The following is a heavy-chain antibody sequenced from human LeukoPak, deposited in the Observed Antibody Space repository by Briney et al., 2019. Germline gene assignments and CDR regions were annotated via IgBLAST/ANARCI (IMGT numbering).Heavy chain of an antibody. V-gene: IGHV3-21*01. J-gene: IGHJ4*02. CDR3: AREWELSDDFDY. CDR2: ISSSSSYI. D-gene: IGHD1-26*01. Sequence: GGSLRLSCAASGSTFSSYSMNWVRQAPGKGLEWVSSISSSSSYIYYADSVKGRFTISRDNAKNSLYLQMNSLRAEDTDVYYCAREWELSDDFDYWGQGTLVTVSS. CDR1: GSTFSSYS.